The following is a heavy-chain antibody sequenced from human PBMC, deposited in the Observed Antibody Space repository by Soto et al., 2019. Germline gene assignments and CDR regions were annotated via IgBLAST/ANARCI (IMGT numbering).Heavy chain of an antibody. D-gene: IGHD6-19*01. CDR3: ARAGDSSGPVALGY. CDR1: GGSISSGGSS. J-gene: IGHJ4*02. CDR2: IYHSGST. Sequence: QLQLQESGSGLVKPSQTLSLTCDVSGGSISSGGSSWSWIRQPPGKGLEWIGYIYHSGSTYYNPSLNSRVTISVDRSKNQFSLKLSSVTAADTAVYYCARAGDSSGPVALGYWGQGTLFTVSS. V-gene: IGHV4-30-2*01.